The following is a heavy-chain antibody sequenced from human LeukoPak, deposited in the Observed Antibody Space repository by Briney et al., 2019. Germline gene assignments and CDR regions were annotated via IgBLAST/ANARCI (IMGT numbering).Heavy chain of an antibody. Sequence: GASLRLSCAASGFTFSNYEIHWVRQTTGKGLEWVSAIGPAGDTYYPGSVKGRFTVSRENAKNSLYLQMNSLRAGDTAVYYCARESSSSSTGAFDIWGQGTMVTVSS. D-gene: IGHD6-13*01. CDR2: IGPAGDT. V-gene: IGHV3-13*01. CDR3: ARESSSSSTGAFDI. J-gene: IGHJ3*02. CDR1: GFTFSNYE.